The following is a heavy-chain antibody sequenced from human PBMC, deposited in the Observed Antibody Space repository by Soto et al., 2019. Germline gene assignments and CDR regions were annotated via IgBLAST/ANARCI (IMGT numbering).Heavy chain of an antibody. J-gene: IGHJ4*02. CDR1: GNPFMGHY. Sequence: QVQLVQSGAEVKRPGASVKVSCKTSGNPFMGHYIHWLRQAPGQGFEWLGYISNSGDTRYSQNFQGRVSMTRDTSITTAYMELRGLQSGDTAVYYCAAGGSWYALWGQGTLVTVSS. V-gene: IGHV1-2*02. CDR2: YISNSGDT. CDR3: AAGGSWYAL. D-gene: IGHD6-13*01.